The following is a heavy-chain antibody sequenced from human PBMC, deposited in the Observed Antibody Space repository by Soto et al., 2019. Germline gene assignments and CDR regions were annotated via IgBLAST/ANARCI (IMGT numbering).Heavy chain of an antibody. D-gene: IGHD3-10*01. CDR2: MNPNSGNT. CDR1: GYTFTSYD. CDR3: ARVSITMVRGVIIHSFDY. J-gene: IGHJ4*02. V-gene: IGHV1-8*01. Sequence: ASVKVSCKXSGYTFTSYDINWVRQATGQGLEWMGWMNPNSGNTGYAQKFQGRVTMTRNTSISTAYMELSSLRSEDTAVYYCARVSITMVRGVIIHSFDYWGQGTLVTVSS.